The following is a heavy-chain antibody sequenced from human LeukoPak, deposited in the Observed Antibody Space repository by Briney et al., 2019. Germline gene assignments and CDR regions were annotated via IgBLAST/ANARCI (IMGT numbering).Heavy chain of an antibody. CDR3: ARGLPDSVSGGPYYMDV. J-gene: IGHJ6*03. D-gene: IGHD3-10*01. V-gene: IGHV4-31*03. CDR1: GASFNTGDYY. Sequence: ASETLSLTCIVSGASFNTGDYYWNWIRQHPGKGLEWIVNIYNSWSTYYNPSLKSRVTISVDTSKNQLSLKLSSVTAADTAVYYCARGLPDSVSGGPYYMDVWGKGTTVTVSS. CDR2: IYNSWST.